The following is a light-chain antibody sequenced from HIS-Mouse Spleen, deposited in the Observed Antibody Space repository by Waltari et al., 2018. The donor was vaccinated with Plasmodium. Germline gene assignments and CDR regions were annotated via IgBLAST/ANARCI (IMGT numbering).Light chain of an antibody. Sequence: DIVLTQSPATLSLSPGKRATLSCRASQSVSSYLAWYQQKPGQAPRLLSYDASNRATGIPARFSGSGSGTDFTLTISSLEPEDFAVYYCQQRSNWPPLTFGGGTKVEIK. CDR3: QQRSNWPPLT. CDR1: QSVSSY. V-gene: IGKV3-11*01. J-gene: IGKJ4*01. CDR2: DAS.